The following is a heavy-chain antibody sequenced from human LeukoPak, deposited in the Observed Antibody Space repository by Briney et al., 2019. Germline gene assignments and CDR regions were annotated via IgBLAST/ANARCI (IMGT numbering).Heavy chain of an antibody. CDR3: ARSSGGGYFDWLSFDY. J-gene: IGHJ4*02. Sequence: WASVKVSCKASGYTFTSYGISWVRQAPGQGLEWMGWISAYNGNTNYAQKLQGRVAITADESTSTTYMELSSLRSEDTAVYYCARSSGGGYFDWLSFDYWGQGTLVTVSS. D-gene: IGHD3-9*01. V-gene: IGHV1-18*01. CDR2: ISAYNGNT. CDR1: GYTFTSYG.